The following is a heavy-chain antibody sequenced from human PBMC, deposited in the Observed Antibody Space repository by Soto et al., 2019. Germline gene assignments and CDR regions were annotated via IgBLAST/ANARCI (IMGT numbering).Heavy chain of an antibody. CDR2: ISYDGSNK. CDR1: GFTFSSYG. J-gene: IGHJ4*01. CDR3: AKEGHGDYVYVVDY. V-gene: IGHV3-30*18. D-gene: IGHD4-17*01. Sequence: QVQLVESGGGVVQPGRSLRLSCAASGFTFSSYGMHWVRQAPGKGLEWVAVISYDGSNKYYADSVKGRFTISRDNSKIQLYLQMNSLRAAYTAVYYCAKEGHGDYVYVVDYWGQGTLVTVSS.